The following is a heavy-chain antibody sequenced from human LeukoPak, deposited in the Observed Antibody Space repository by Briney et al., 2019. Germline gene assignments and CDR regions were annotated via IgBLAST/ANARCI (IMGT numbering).Heavy chain of an antibody. D-gene: IGHD7-27*01. CDR3: ARDKNWAFDY. J-gene: IGHJ4*02. V-gene: IGHV3-69-1*01. CDR2: IGGGGVL. CDR1: GFTFNTYS. Sequence: GGSLRLSCAASGFTFNTYSMNWVRQAPGKGLEWISYIGGGGVLTYADSVKGRFTISRDKARNSLYLQMNSLRDDDTAVYYCARDKNWAFDYWGQGTLVTVSS.